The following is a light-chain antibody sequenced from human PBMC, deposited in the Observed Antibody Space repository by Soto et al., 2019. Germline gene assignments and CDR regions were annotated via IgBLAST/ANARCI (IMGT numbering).Light chain of an antibody. CDR3: QQYNNCPWT. CDR2: GAS. CDR1: QSVSSS. Sequence: DILMTQSPATLSVSVGDRATISCRASQSVSSSLAWYQQKPGQAPRLLIFGASIRATGVPARFSGSGSGTAFTLTISSLEAEDFAVYYCQQYNNCPWTFGQGTKVDIK. J-gene: IGKJ1*01. V-gene: IGKV3-15*01.